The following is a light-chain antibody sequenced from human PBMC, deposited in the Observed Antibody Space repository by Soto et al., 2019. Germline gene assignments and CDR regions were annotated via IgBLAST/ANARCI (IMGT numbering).Light chain of an antibody. Sequence: QSALTQPASVSGSPGQSITISCTGTSSDVGDYNYVSWYQQHPGKAPKLMIYEVSNRPSGVSNRFSGSKSGNTASLTISGLQAEDEADYYCCSYAGSYTWVFGGGTKVTVL. CDR3: CSYAGSYTWV. J-gene: IGLJ3*02. V-gene: IGLV2-14*01. CDR2: EVS. CDR1: SSDVGDYNY.